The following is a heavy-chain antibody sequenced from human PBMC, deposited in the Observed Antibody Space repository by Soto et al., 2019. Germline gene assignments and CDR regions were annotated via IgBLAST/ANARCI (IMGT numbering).Heavy chain of an antibody. D-gene: IGHD3-10*01. J-gene: IGHJ6*02. CDR2: IYPGDSDT. CDR3: ARHGVRGVSYYYYYYGMDV. Sequence: GESLKISCKGSGYSFTSYWIGWVRQMPGKGLEWMGIIYPGDSDTRYSPSFQGQVTISADKSISTAYLQWSSLKASDTAMYYCARHGVRGVSYYYYYYGMDVWGQGTTVTVSS. CDR1: GYSFTSYW. V-gene: IGHV5-51*01.